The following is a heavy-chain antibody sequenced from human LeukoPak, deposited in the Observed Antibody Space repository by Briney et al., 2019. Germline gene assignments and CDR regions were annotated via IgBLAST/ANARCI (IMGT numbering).Heavy chain of an antibody. Sequence: SETLSLTCTVSGGSISSGDYYWSWIRQPPGKGLEWIGYIYYSGSTYYNPSLKSRVTISVDTSKNQFSLKLSSVTAADTAVYYCARAYCSSTSCYTDYYYMDAWGKGTTVTVSS. D-gene: IGHD2-2*02. CDR1: GGSISSGDYY. CDR2: IYYSGST. J-gene: IGHJ6*03. CDR3: ARAYCSSTSCYTDYYYMDA. V-gene: IGHV4-30-4*08.